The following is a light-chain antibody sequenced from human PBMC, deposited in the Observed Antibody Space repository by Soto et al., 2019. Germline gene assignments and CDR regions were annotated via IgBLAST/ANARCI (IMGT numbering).Light chain of an antibody. CDR2: SNN. CDR1: SSNIGSNI. Sequence: QPVLTQPPSASGTPGQRVTISCSGSSSNIGSNIVNWYQQLPGTVPKLLIHSNNERPSGVPDRFSGSKSGTSASLAISGLQSEDEADYYCAAWDDSLNGVVFGGGTKLTVL. V-gene: IGLV1-44*01. CDR3: AAWDDSLNGVV. J-gene: IGLJ2*01.